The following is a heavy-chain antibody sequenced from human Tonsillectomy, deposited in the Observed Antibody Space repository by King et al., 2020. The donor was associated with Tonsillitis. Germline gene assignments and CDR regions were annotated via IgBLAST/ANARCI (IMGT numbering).Heavy chain of an antibody. V-gene: IGHV3-30*18. CDR2: ISYDGSNK. CDR1: GFTFSSYG. Sequence: VQLVESGGGVVQPGRSLRLSCAASGFTFSSYGMHWVRQAPGKGLEWVAIISYDGSNKYSADSVKGRFTISRDNSKNTLYLQMNSLRTEDTAVYYCAKDGALWIPTPFDYWGQGTLVTVSS. D-gene: IGHD5-12*01. J-gene: IGHJ4*02. CDR3: AKDGALWIPTPFDY.